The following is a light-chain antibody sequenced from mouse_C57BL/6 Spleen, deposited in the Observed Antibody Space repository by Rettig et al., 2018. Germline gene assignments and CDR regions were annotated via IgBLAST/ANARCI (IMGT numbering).Light chain of an antibody. Sequence: DIQMTQTTSSLSASLGDRVTISCSASQGISNYLNWYQQKPDGTVKLLIHYTSSLHSGVPSRFSGSGSGTDYSLTISNLEPEDIATYYCQQYSKLPRTFGGGTKLEIK. CDR2: YTS. CDR3: QQYSKLPRT. CDR1: QGISNY. V-gene: IGKV10-94*01. J-gene: IGKJ1*01.